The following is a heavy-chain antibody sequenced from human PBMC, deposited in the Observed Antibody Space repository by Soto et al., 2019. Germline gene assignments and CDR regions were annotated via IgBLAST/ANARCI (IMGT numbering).Heavy chain of an antibody. J-gene: IGHJ4*02. CDR3: AKDQREVQLWTGGFDY. CDR1: GFTFSSYA. Sequence: GGSLRLSCAASGFTFSSYAMSWVRQAPGKGLEWVSAISGSGGSTYYADSVKGRFTISRDNSKNTLYLQMNSLRAEDTAVYYCAKDQREVQLWTGGFDYWGQGTLVTVSS. CDR2: ISGSGGST. V-gene: IGHV3-23*01. D-gene: IGHD5-18*01.